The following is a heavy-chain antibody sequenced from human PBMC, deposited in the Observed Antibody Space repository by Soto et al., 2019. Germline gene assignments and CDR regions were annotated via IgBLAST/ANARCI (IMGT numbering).Heavy chain of an antibody. CDR3: ATPGGGPTRYCSGGSCSKDFDY. D-gene: IGHD2-15*01. CDR1: GYTFTSYA. Sequence: ASVKVSCKASGYTFTSYAMHWVRQAPGQRLEWMGWINAGNGNTKYSQKFQGRVTITRDTSASTAYMELSSLRSEDTAVYYCATPGGGPTRYCSGGSCSKDFDYWGQGTLVTVSS. CDR2: INAGNGNT. V-gene: IGHV1-3*01. J-gene: IGHJ4*02.